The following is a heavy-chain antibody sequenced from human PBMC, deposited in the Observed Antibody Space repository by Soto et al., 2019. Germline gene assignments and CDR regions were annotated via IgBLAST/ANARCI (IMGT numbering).Heavy chain of an antibody. D-gene: IGHD3-3*01. J-gene: IGHJ4*02. CDR1: GFTFSSYS. CDR2: ISSISSHI. Sequence: GGSLRLSCEVSGFTFSSYSMNWVRQAPGKGLEWVSSISSISSHIYYADSVRGRFTISRDNARNSLHLQMNSLRAEDTAVYYCARVSVHITIFEVVDYWGQGTLVTVSS. V-gene: IGHV3-21*01. CDR3: ARVSVHITIFEVVDY.